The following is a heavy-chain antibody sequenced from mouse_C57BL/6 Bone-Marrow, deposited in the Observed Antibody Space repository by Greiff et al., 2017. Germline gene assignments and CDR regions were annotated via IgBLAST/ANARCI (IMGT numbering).Heavy chain of an antibody. CDR3: ARSPSLITAVVAYYFDY. D-gene: IGHD1-1*01. Sequence: EVQLQESGPVLVKPGPSVKISCKASGFTFTDYYMHWVKQSHGKSLEWIGLVYPYNGGTSYNQKFKGKATLTVDTSSSPAYMELNSLTSEDSAVYYCARSPSLITAVVAYYFDYWGQGTTLTVSS. V-gene: IGHV1-36*01. CDR1: GFTFTDYY. J-gene: IGHJ2*01. CDR2: VYPYNGGT.